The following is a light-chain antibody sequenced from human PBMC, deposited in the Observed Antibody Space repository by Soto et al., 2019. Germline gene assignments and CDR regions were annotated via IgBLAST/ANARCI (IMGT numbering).Light chain of an antibody. Sequence: EIVLTQSPGILSLSPGDRATLSCRASQSFSSHFLAWYQQKPGQAPRLLIHGTSSRATGIPDRFSGSGSGTDFTLTINSLEPEDFAVYYCQHFGSSLRTFGQGTKVDIK. CDR1: QSFSSHF. CDR3: QHFGSSLRT. CDR2: GTS. V-gene: IGKV3-20*01. J-gene: IGKJ1*01.